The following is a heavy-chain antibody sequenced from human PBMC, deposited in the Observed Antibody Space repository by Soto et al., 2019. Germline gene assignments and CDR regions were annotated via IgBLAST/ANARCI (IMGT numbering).Heavy chain of an antibody. CDR2: MNPNSGNT. D-gene: IGHD2-2*01. CDR1: GYTFTSYD. J-gene: IGHJ6*02. CDR3: ARGGGYQLLLYYYYGMDV. Sequence: ASVEVSCKASGYTFTSYDINWVRQATGQGLEWMGWMNPNSGNTGYAQKFQGRVTMTRNTSISTAYMELSSLRSEDTAVYYCARGGGYQLLLYYYYGMDVWGQGTTVTVSS. V-gene: IGHV1-8*01.